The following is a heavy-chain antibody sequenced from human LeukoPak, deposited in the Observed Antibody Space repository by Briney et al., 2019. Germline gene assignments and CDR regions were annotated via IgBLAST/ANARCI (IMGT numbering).Heavy chain of an antibody. D-gene: IGHD3-9*01. CDR2: IKQDGSEK. CDR1: GFTFSSYW. V-gene: IGHV3-7*01. Sequence: GGSLRLSCAASGFTFSSYWMSWVRQAPGKGLEWVASIKQDGSEKYYVDSVKGRFTISRDNAKNSLYLQMNSLRAEDTAVYYCARLIRYFDWSPFDYWGQGTLVTVSS. J-gene: IGHJ4*02. CDR3: ARLIRYFDWSPFDY.